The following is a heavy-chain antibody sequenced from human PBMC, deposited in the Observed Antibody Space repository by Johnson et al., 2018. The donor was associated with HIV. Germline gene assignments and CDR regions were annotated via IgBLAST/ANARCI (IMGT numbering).Heavy chain of an antibody. Sequence: QVQLVESGGGVVQPGRSLRLSCAASGFTFSTYAMHWVRQAPGKGLEWVAVIWYDGSNKFYADSVKGRFTISRDNSKNTVYLQMNSLRVEDTAVYYCAKSPGKDHGGNSGGFDIWGQGTMVTVSS. D-gene: IGHD4/OR15-4a*01. CDR3: AKSPGKDHGGNSGGFDI. V-gene: IGHV3-33*06. J-gene: IGHJ3*02. CDR2: IWYDGSNK. CDR1: GFTFSTYA.